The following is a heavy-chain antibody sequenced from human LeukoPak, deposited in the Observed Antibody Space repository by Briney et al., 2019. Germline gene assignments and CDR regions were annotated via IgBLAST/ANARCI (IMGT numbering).Heavy chain of an antibody. D-gene: IGHD3-10*01. CDR2: IYHSGST. CDR3: ARDRDYYGSGSYIY. J-gene: IGHJ4*02. Sequence: PSGTLSLTCAVSGGSISSSNWWSWVRQPPGKGLEWIGEIYHSGSTNYNPSLKSRVTISVDTSKNQFSLKLTSVTAADTAVYYCARDRDYYGSGSYIYWGQGTLVTVSS. CDR1: GGSISSSNW. V-gene: IGHV4-4*02.